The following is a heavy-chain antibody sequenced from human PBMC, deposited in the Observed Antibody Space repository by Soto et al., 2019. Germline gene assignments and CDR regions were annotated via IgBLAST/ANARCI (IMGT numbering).Heavy chain of an antibody. CDR1: GYSISSGYY. CDR3: AGPRTTVTTDHYYYYGMDV. CDR2: IYHSGST. V-gene: IGHV4-38-2*01. J-gene: IGHJ6*02. D-gene: IGHD4-17*01. Sequence: PSETLSLTCAVSGYSISSGYYWGWLRQPPGKGLEWIGSIYHSGSTYYNPSLKSRVTISVDTSKNQFSLKLSSVTAADTAVYYCAGPRTTVTTDHYYYYGMDVWGQGTTVTVSS.